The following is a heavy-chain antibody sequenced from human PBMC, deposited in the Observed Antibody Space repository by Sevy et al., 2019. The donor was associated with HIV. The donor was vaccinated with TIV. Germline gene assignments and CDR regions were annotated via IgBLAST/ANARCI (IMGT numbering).Heavy chain of an antibody. D-gene: IGHD3-22*01. CDR3: ATTKDYYESSGCPFDY. CDR1: GYTLNQLS. CDR2: FDPEDGER. V-gene: IGHV1-24*01. Sequence: ASVKVSCKVSGYTLNQLSMHWVRQAPGKGLEWMGSFDPEDGERFYAQKFQGRVTMTEDTSTDTAYMELSSRRSEDTAVYYCATTKDYYESSGCPFDYWGQGTLVTVSS. J-gene: IGHJ4*02.